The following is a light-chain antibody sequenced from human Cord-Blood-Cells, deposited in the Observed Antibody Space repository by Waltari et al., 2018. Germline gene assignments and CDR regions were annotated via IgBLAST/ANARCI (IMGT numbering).Light chain of an antibody. CDR3: CSYAGSSTFAV. CDR2: EVS. CDR1: SSDVGSYNL. Sequence: QSALTQPASVSGSPGQSITISCTGTSSDVGSYNLLSWYQQHPGKAPKLMIYEVSKRPSGVSNRFSGSKSGNTASLTISGLQAEDEADYYCCSYAGSSTFAVFGGGTQLTVL. J-gene: IGLJ7*01. V-gene: IGLV2-23*02.